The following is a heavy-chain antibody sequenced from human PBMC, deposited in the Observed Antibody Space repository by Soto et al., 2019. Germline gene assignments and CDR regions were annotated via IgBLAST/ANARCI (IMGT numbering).Heavy chain of an antibody. CDR1: GYTFTTYA. CDR3: ARDIFGLLTLGVSDF. CDR2: VNAENGNT. J-gene: IGHJ4*02. Sequence: VSVKVSCKASGYTFTTYAIHWVRQAPGQRLEWMGWVNAENGNTKYSQKFQGRVTITVDTSASTAYMEMSSLRSEDTAVYYCARDIFGLLTLGVSDFWGQGTLVTVSS. D-gene: IGHD3-10*02. V-gene: IGHV1-3*01.